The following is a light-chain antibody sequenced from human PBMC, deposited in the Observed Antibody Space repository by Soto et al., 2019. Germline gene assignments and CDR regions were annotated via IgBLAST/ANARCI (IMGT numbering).Light chain of an antibody. CDR3: CSFTSSNTHV. Sequence: QSLLTQPASVSLSPGQSITISCTGTSSDFGNYNLVSWYQQHPGKVPKLILFEVNKRPSGVSGRFSGSKSGNTASLTISGLQAEDEADYYCCSFTSSNTHVFGTGTKVTVL. CDR2: EVN. J-gene: IGLJ1*01. CDR1: SSDFGNYNL. V-gene: IGLV2-23*02.